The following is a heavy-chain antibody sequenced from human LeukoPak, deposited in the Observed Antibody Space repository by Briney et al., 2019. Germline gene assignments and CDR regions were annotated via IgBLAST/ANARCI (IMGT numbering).Heavy chain of an antibody. CDR1: GGSISSYY. Sequence: SETLSLTCTVSGGSISSYYWSWIRQPPGKGLEWIGYIYYSGSTNYNPSLKSRVTISVDTSKNQFSLKLSSVTAADTAVYYCARVRGVTTTDYWGQGTLVTVSS. D-gene: IGHD3-10*01. CDR2: IYYSGST. J-gene: IGHJ4*02. CDR3: ARVRGVTTTDY. V-gene: IGHV4-59*12.